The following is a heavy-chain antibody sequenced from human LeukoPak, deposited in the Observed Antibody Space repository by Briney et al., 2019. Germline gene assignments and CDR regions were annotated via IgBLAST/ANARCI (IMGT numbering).Heavy chain of an antibody. V-gene: IGHV1-69*04. D-gene: IGHD5-18*01. CDR1: GGTFSSYA. CDR3: AAHPPKDTAMVGGYFQH. J-gene: IGHJ1*01. Sequence: SVKVSCKASGGTFSSYAISWVRQAPGQGLEWMGRIIPILGIANYAQKFQGRVTITADKSTSTAYMELSSLRSEDTAVYYCAAHPPKDTAMVGGYFQHWGQGTLVTVSS. CDR2: IIPILGIA.